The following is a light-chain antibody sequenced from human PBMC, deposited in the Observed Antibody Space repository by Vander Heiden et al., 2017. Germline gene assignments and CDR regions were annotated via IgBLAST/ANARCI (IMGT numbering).Light chain of an antibody. J-gene: IGKJ2*01. V-gene: IGKV4-1*01. CDR2: WAS. CDR1: QSVLSSSNNKNY. CDR3: QQYYSPPYT. Sequence: DIVMTRSPDSLAVSVGERVTINCKSSQSVLSSSNNKNYLAWYQQKPGQPPKLLIYWASTRESGVPDRFSGSGSGTDFTLTISSLQAEDVAVYYCQQYYSPPYTFGQGTKLEIK.